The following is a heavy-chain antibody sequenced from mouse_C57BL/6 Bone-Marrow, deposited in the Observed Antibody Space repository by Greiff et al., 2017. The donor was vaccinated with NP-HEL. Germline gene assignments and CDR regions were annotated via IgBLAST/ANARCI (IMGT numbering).Heavy chain of an antibody. V-gene: IGHV1-69*01. CDR2: IDPSDSYT. D-gene: IGHD1-1*01. J-gene: IGHJ4*01. Sequence: QVQLQQPGAELVMPGASVKLSCKASGYTFTSYWMHWVKQRPGQGLEWIGEIDPSDSYTNYIQKFKGKSTLTVDKSSSTAYMQLSSLTSEDSAVYYCARDSYYGSSYYYYAMDYWGQGTSVTVSS. CDR1: GYTFTSYW. CDR3: ARDSYYGSSYYYYAMDY.